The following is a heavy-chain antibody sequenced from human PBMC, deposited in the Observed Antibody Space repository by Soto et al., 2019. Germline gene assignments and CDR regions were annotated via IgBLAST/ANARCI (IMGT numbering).Heavy chain of an antibody. Sequence: PSETLSLTCPVSGGSISSSNWWSWVRQPPGKGLEWIGEIYHSGSTNYNPSLKSRVTISVDKSKNQFSLKLSSVTAADTAVYYCARDNYGSGSYYSYNWFDPWGQGTLVTVSS. CDR1: GGSISSSNW. CDR2: IYHSGST. D-gene: IGHD3-10*01. V-gene: IGHV4-4*02. J-gene: IGHJ5*02. CDR3: ARDNYGSGSYYSYNWFDP.